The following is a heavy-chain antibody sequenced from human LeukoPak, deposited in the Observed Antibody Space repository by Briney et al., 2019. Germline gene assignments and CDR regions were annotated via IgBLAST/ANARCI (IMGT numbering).Heavy chain of an antibody. Sequence: PSETLSLTCTVSGGSISSSSYYWGWIRQPPGKGLEWIGSIYYSGSTYYNPSLKSRVTISVDTSKNQFSLKLSSVTAADTAVYYCARQLPTIFGVVIIDFSFWFDPWGQGTLVTVSS. CDR3: ARQLPTIFGVVIIDFSFWFDP. J-gene: IGHJ5*02. CDR2: IYYSGST. V-gene: IGHV4-39*01. D-gene: IGHD3-3*01. CDR1: GGSISSSSYY.